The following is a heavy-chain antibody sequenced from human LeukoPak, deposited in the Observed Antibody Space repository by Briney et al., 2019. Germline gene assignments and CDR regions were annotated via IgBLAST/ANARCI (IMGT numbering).Heavy chain of an antibody. CDR1: GGTFSRNA. CDR2: IIPIFGTA. Sequence: GASVKVSCKASGGTFSRNAISWVRQAPGQGLEWMGRIIPIFGTANYAQKFQGRVTITTGESTSTAYMELSSLRSEDTAVYYCAGPRGGRAVAGTGGGGYYYYMDVWGKGTTVTVSS. CDR3: AGPRGGRAVAGTGGGGYYYYMDV. J-gene: IGHJ6*03. V-gene: IGHV1-69*05. D-gene: IGHD6-19*01.